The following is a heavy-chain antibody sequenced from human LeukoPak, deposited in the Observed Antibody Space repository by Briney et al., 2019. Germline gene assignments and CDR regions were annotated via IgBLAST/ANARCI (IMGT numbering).Heavy chain of an antibody. J-gene: IGHJ4*02. Sequence: SETLSLTCTVSGGSISSSSYYWGWLRQPPGKGLEWIGSIYYTGSTYYNPSLKSRVTISEDTSKNQSSLRLTSVTAADTAVYYRARRGDYGRSFDYWGQGTLVTVSS. CDR1: GGSISSSSYY. CDR3: ARRGDYGRSFDY. V-gene: IGHV4-39*01. D-gene: IGHD4-17*01. CDR2: IYYTGST.